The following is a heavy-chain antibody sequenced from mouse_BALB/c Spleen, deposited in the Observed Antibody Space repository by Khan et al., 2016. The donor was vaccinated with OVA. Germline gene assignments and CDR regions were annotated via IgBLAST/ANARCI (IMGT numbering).Heavy chain of an antibody. V-gene: IGHV2-6-1*01. D-gene: IGHD2-1*01. Sequence: QVQLKESGPGLVAPSQSLSITCTISGCSLTSYGVHWVRQPPGKGLEWLVVIWSDGHTTYNSALKSRLSLSKDNSKSQVFLKMNSLQTDDTAMYYCARHGYYGNYGPYFDVWGAGTTVTVSS. CDR3: ARHGYYGNYGPYFDV. CDR2: IWSDGHT. CDR1: GCSLTSYG. J-gene: IGHJ1*01.